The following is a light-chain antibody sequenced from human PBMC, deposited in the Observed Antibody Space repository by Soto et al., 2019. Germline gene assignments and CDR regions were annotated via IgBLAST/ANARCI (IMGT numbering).Light chain of an antibody. CDR2: KIS. CDR1: ESLVHSDGFTY. CDR3: TQSTHFPRT. V-gene: IGKV2-24*01. Sequence: EIVLTQTPLSSPVTVGQPASFSYRSSESLVHSDGFTYLSWLQQRPGQPPRLLVYKISNRCSGGQDRFSGIGEGTDFTLRISRVEPDEVGVYYCTQSTHFPRTFAQGAKLEIK. J-gene: IGKJ1*01.